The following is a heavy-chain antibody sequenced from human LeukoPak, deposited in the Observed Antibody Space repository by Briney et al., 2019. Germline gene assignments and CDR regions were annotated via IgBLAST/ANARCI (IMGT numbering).Heavy chain of an antibody. CDR3: AKGPGLNWFDP. V-gene: IGHV3-23*01. D-gene: IGHD3-9*01. CDR1: GFTFRTYA. CDR2: ISSGGST. Sequence: GGSLRLSCVASGFTFRTYAMSWLRQAPGKGLEWVSGISSGGSTYYADSVKGRFTISRDSSKNTLYLQMNSLRAKDTDVYYCAKGPGLNWFDPWGQGTLVTVSS. J-gene: IGHJ5*02.